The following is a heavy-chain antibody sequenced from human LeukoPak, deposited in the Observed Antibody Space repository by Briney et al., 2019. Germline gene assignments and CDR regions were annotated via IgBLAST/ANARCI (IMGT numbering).Heavy chain of an antibody. V-gene: IGHV4-4*07. CDR2: IHTSGSI. CDR3: ARIANWNYYFDY. J-gene: IGHJ4*02. Sequence: KPSETLSLTCSVSGASVSNYYWSWIRQPAGKALEWIGRIHTSGSINYNPSLKNRATMSVDTSKSQFSLKLSSATAADTAVYYCARIANWNYYFDYWGQGTLVTVSS. CDR1: GASVSNYY. D-gene: IGHD1-7*01.